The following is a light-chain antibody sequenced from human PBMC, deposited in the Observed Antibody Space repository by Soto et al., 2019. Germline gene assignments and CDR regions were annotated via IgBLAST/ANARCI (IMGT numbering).Light chain of an antibody. CDR2: STN. CDR1: SGSVSTSYY. J-gene: IGLJ2*01. V-gene: IGLV8-61*01. Sequence: QAVVTQEPSFSVSPGGTVTLTCGLSSGSVSTSYYPSWYQQTPGQAPRTLIYSTNTRSSGVPDRFSGSILGNKAALTITGAQADEESDYYCVLYMGSWIVVFGGGTKLTVL. CDR3: VLYMGSWIVV.